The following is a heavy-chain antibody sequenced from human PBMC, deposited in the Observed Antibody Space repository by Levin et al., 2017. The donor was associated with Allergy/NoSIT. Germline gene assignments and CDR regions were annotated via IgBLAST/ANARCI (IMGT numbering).Heavy chain of an antibody. Sequence: GESLKISCSASGFTFSSYAMHWVRQAPGKGLEYVSAISSNGGSTYYADSVKGRFTISRDNSKNTLYLQMSSLRAEDTAVYYCVRGSAGGGAFDIWGQGTMVTVSS. J-gene: IGHJ3*02. V-gene: IGHV3-64D*06. CDR3: VRGSAGGGAFDI. CDR1: GFTFSSYA. CDR2: ISSNGGST. D-gene: IGHD6-13*01.